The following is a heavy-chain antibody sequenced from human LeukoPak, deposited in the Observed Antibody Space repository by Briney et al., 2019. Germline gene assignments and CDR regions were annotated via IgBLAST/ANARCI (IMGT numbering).Heavy chain of an antibody. J-gene: IGHJ6*02. D-gene: IGHD2-2*01. V-gene: IGHV1-46*01. CDR3: ARGLSSTSALGGLDYYGMDV. CDR1: GYTFTSYY. CDR2: INPSGGST. Sequence: ASVKVSCKASGYTFTSYYMHWVRQAPGQGLEWMGIINPSGGSTSYAQKFQGRVTMTRDTSTSTVYMELSSLRSEDTAVYYCARGLSSTSALGGLDYYGMDVWGQGTTVTVSS.